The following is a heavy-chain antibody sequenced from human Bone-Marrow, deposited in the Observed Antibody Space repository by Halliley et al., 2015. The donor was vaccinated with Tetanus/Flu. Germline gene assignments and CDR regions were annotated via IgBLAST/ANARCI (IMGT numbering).Heavy chain of an antibody. Sequence: SLRLSCAASGFTLSRYGMHWVRQAPGKGLEWVAVIWYDGNNKYYADSVKGRFTISRDESKNMLHLQMNSLGADDMAFYYCAREGRKGASGAGFAPGGQGPLVPASP. J-gene: IGHJ5*02. CDR2: IWYDGNNK. V-gene: IGHV3-33*01. D-gene: IGHD6-19*01. CDR1: GFTLSRYG. CDR3: AREGRKGASGAGFAP.